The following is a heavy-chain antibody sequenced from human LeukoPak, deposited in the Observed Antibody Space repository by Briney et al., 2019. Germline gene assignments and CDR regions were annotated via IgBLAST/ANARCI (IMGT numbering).Heavy chain of an antibody. CDR2: ISSSSSTI. D-gene: IGHD2-2*01. J-gene: IGHJ4*02. CDR1: GFTFSSYS. V-gene: IGHV3-48*04. Sequence: PGGSLRLSCAASGFTFSSYSMNWVRQAPGKGLEWVSYISSSSSTIYYADSVKGRFTISRDNAKNSLYLQMNSLRAEDTAVYYCAKDPYCSSTSCPGGTFDYWGQGTLVTVSS. CDR3: AKDPYCSSTSCPGGTFDY.